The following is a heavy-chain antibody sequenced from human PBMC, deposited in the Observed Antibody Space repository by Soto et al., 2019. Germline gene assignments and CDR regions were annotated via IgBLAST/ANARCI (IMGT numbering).Heavy chain of an antibody. V-gene: IGHV3-23*01. CDR2: ISGSGGAT. CDR1: GFTFSGYV. J-gene: IGHJ4*02. CDR3: ATDLRAVSGHYFDN. D-gene: IGHD6-19*01. Sequence: GGSLRLSCSASGFTFSGYVMNWVRQAPGKGLEWVSFISGSGGATYYADSVKGRFTISRDNSKNTLYLQMNSLRVEDTAVYYCATDLRAVSGHYFDNWGQGILVTVSS.